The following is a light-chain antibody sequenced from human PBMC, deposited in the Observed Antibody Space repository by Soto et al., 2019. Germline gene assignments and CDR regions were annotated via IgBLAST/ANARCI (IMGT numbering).Light chain of an antibody. CDR1: QSLSSSY. CDR3: QQYGSSPRT. V-gene: IGKV3-20*01. J-gene: IGKJ1*01. Sequence: EIVLTQSPGTLSLSPGERATLSCRASQSLSSSYLAWYQQKPGQAPRLLIFGASSRAARIPDRFSGSGSGTDFTLTISRLEPEDFAVYYCQQYGSSPRTFGQGTKVEIK. CDR2: GAS.